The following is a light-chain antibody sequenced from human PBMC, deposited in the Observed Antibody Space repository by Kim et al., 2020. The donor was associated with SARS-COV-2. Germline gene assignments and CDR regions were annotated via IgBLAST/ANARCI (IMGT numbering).Light chain of an antibody. CDR3: GAWDGSLSGWV. V-gene: IGLV1-51*01. J-gene: IGLJ3*02. CDR1: TSNVGNNY. CDR2: DNI. Sequence: QSVLTQPPSVSAAPGQMVTISCSGSTSNVGNNYVSWYQQLPGTVPKLLIYDNIKRPSGIPDRFSGSKSGTSATLAITGLQTGDEADYFCGAWDGSLSGWVFGGGTQLTVL.